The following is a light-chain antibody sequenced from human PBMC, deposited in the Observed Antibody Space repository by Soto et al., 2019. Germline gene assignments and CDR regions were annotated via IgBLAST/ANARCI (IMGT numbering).Light chain of an antibody. CDR3: QQYCDWPPIT. Sequence: EIVLTQSPGSLSLSPGERATLSSRPIQSVSSSYLAWCQQKPGEAPRLLIYDTSTRATGIPARFSGSGSGTEFTLTISSLQSEDFAVYYCQQYCDWPPITFGEGTRLEIK. J-gene: IGKJ5*01. CDR2: DTS. CDR1: QSVSSSY. V-gene: IGKV3-15*01.